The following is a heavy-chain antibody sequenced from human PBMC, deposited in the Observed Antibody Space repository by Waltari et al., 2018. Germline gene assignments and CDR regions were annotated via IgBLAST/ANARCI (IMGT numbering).Heavy chain of an antibody. D-gene: IGHD2-2*01. CDR3: AREERTSSFYYLDL. J-gene: IGHJ4*02. Sequence: QGQLVESGGGVVPPGRSLRLACMASRFAFSTYTIPWVRQAPGKGLEWVALITYNGRETHYGDSVKGRFTISRDNPKKTLYLEMSSLRPDDAGVYFCAREERTSSFYYLDLWGLGTLVTVSS. CDR1: RFAFSTYT. CDR2: ITYNGRET. V-gene: IGHV3-30*04.